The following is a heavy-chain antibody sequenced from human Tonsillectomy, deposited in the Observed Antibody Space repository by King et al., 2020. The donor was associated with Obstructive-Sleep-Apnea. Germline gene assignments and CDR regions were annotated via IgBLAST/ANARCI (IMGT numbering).Heavy chain of an antibody. D-gene: IGHD4/OR15-4a*01. CDR3: AKGRFGANNYYGLDV. V-gene: IGHV3-23*04. CDR1: GFTFSSYA. J-gene: IGHJ6*02. Sequence: VQLVESGGGLVQPGGSLRLSCAASGFTFSSYAMSWVRQAPGKGLEWVSDISGSGGGTYYADSVKGRFTISRDNSKNTLYLQMNSLRVEETAVYYCAKGRFGANNYYGLDVWGQGTTVTVSS. CDR2: ISGSGGGT.